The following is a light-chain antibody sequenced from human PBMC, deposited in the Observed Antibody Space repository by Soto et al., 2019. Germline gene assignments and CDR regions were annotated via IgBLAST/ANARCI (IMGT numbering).Light chain of an antibody. CDR1: QSISSW. CDR3: QQYNSYPWT. Sequence: DIQMTQSPSTLSASVGDRVTITCWASQSISSWLAWYQQEPGKAPKLLIYKASSLESGVPSRFSGSGSGTEFTLTISSLQPDDFATYYCQQYNSYPWTFGQGTKVEIK. V-gene: IGKV1-5*03. J-gene: IGKJ1*01. CDR2: KAS.